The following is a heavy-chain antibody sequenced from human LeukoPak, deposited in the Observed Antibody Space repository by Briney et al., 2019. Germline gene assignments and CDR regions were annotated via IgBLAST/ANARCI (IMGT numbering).Heavy chain of an antibody. CDR1: GGSLSDYY. V-gene: IGHV4-59*01. J-gene: IGHJ4*02. Sequence: SETLSLTCAVSGGSLSDYYWSWIRQSPGKGLQWIGYIYSSVITNYKPSLESRVTMSVDTSKNQFSLKLSSVTAADTAVYYCARGRRPYYFDFWGQGIKVTVSS. CDR3: ARGRRPYYFDF. CDR2: IYSSVIT.